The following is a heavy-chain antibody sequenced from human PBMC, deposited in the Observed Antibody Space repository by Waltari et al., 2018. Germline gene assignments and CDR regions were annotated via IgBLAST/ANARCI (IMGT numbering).Heavy chain of an antibody. D-gene: IGHD2-15*01. CDR3: ARDRGRGIYLDT. CDR2: VQRSGRT. V-gene: IGHV4-4*02. J-gene: IGHJ5*02. CDR1: GYSMSNPDW. Sequence: QLQLQESGPRLVTPSGTLSLTCAVSGYSMSNPDWWSWVRQSPGKGLQWIGQVQRSGRTNYNPSFASRVSISVDTSTNQFSLKVTSATAADTAVYFCARDRGRGIYLDTWGQGTLVTVSP.